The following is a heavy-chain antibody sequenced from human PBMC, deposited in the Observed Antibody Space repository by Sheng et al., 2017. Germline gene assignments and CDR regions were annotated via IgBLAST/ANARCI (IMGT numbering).Heavy chain of an antibody. CDR3: ARERAGTVTMVRGVIITRPYYFDY. CDR2: IIPILGIA. CDR1: GGTFSSYA. V-gene: IGHV1-69*10. J-gene: IGHJ4*02. Sequence: QVQLVQSGAEVKKPGSSVKVSCKASGGTFSSYAISWVRQAPGQGLEWMGGIIPILGIANYAQKFQGRVTITADKSTSTAYMELSSLRSEDTAVYYCARERAGTVTMVRGVIITRPYYFDYWGQGTLVTVSS. D-gene: IGHD3-10*01.